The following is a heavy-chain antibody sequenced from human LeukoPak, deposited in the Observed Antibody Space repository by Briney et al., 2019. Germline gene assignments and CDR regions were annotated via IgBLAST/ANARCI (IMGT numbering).Heavy chain of an antibody. J-gene: IGHJ4*02. D-gene: IGHD1-26*01. CDR1: GFTFSSYW. CDR2: IKQDGSEK. Sequence: GGSLRLSCAASGFTFSSYWMSWVRQAPGKGLEWVANIKQDGSEKYYVDSVKGRFTISRDNAKNSLYLQMNSLRAEDTAVYYCARGASSWEPESYYFDYWGQGTLVTVSS. V-gene: IGHV3-7*01. CDR3: ARGASSWEPESYYFDY.